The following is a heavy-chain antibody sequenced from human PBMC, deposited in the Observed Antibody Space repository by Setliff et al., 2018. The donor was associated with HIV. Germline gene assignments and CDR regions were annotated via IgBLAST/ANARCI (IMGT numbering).Heavy chain of an antibody. J-gene: IGHJ4*02. CDR1: GGSVSSSSYF. V-gene: IGHV4-39*02. D-gene: IGHD3-22*01. CDR3: ARTPGTHYYDRSANFHYFDY. Sequence: SLTCPVSGGSVSSSSYFWGWIRQPPGTGLVWIGNIYYSGTTFYNPSLNSRVSISVATSTDHFSLKLGSVTAADTAVYYCARTPGTHYYDRSANFHYFDYWGQGALVTVSS. CDR2: IYYSGTT.